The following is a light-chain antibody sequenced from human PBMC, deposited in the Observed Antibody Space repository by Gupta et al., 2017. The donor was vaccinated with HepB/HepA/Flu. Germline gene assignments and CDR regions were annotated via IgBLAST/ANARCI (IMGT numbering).Light chain of an antibody. CDR3: QPSDSTSWT. J-gene: IGKJ1*01. V-gene: IGKV1-39*01. CDR2: AAS. Sequence: DIQMTQSPSYLSASVGDRVTITCRASQSISSYLNWYQQKPGKAPKLLIYAASRLQSGVPSRFSGSGSGTXFTLTIXRLQPDDFATYYCQPSDSTSWTFGXGPTVEIK. CDR1: QSISSY.